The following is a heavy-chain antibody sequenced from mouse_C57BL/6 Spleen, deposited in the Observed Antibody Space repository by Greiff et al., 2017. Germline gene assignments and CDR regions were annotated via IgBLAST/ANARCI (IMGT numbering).Heavy chain of an antibody. CDR1: GYTFTSYW. J-gene: IGHJ2*01. V-gene: IGHV1-72*01. Sequence: QVQLQQPGAELVKPGASVKLSCKASGYTFTSYWMHWVKQRPGRGLEWIGRIEPNSGGTKYNEKFKSKATLTVDKPSSTAYMQLSSLTSEDSAVYYCARGEWTTVGYFDYWGQGTTLTVSS. CDR3: ARGEWTTVGYFDY. D-gene: IGHD1-1*01. CDR2: IEPNSGGT.